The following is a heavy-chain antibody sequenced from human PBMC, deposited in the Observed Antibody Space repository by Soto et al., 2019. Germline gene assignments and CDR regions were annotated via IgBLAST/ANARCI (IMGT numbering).Heavy chain of an antibody. Sequence: SETLSLTCSVSRASISSHYWSWIRQPPGKGPEWIGYVWHSGITNYNPSLESRVTISLDTSKKQFSLKVNSVTTADTAVYYCARDLWGYCGADCYPLDVWAQGTTVTVSS. J-gene: IGHJ6*02. CDR2: VWHSGIT. D-gene: IGHD2-21*02. CDR1: RASISSHY. V-gene: IGHV4-59*11. CDR3: ARDLWGYCGADCYPLDV.